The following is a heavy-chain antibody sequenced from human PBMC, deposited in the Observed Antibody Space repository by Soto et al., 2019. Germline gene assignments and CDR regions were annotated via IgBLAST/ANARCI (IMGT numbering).Heavy chain of an antibody. V-gene: IGHV1-69*01. J-gene: IGHJ6*02. D-gene: IGHD2-2*02. CDR2: IIPIFGSA. CDR1: GGTLSSYA. Sequence: QVQLVQSGAEVKKPGSSVKVSCKAPGGTLSSYAINWVRQAPGQGLEWMGGIIPIFGSANYAPKFQGRVTSSADESTSTAYMEVSRLRSEDTAVYYWAGTREIPYYHGMDVWGQGTTVTVSS. CDR3: AGTREIPYYHGMDV.